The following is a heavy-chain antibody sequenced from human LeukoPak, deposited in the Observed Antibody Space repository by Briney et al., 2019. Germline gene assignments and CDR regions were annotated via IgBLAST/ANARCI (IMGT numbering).Heavy chain of an antibody. V-gene: IGHV1-46*01. CDR2: IHPGGGST. J-gene: IGHJ5*02. Sequence: ASVKVSCKASGYTFTIYYIVWVRQAPGQGLECMGIIHPGGGSTTYAPSFQGRVTMTRDMATSTVYMVLSSLRSEDTAVYYCAREAVTIFGLVRTQTAKGPHRFDPWGQGTLVTVSS. D-gene: IGHD3-3*01. CDR1: GYTFTIYY. CDR3: AREAVTIFGLVRTQTAKGPHRFDP.